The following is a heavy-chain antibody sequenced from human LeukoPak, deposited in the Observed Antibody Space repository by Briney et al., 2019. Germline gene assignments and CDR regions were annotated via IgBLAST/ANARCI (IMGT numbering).Heavy chain of an antibody. CDR1: GGSFSGYY. CDR2: INHSGST. V-gene: IGHV4-34*01. Sequence: SETLSLTCAVYGGSFSGYYWSWIRQPPGKGLEWIGEINHSGSTNYNPSLKSRVTISVDTSKNQFSLKLSSVTAADTAVYYCASLDLTHIVAVWGQGTLVTVSS. J-gene: IGHJ4*02. CDR3: ASLDLTHIVAV. D-gene: IGHD2-21*01.